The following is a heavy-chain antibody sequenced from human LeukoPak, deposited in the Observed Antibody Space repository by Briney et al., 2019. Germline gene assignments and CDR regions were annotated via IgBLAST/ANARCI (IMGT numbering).Heavy chain of an antibody. CDR1: GGSISSYY. CDR2: IYYSGST. D-gene: IGHD2-2*01. J-gene: IGHJ5*02. Sequence: SETLSLTCTVSGGSISSYYWSWIRQPPGKGLEWIGYIYYSGSTNYNTSLRSRVTISVDTSKNQFSLKLSSVTAADTAVYFCARAISPVVPAATWFDPWRQGTLVTVSS. V-gene: IGHV4-59*01. CDR3: ARAISPVVPAATWFDP.